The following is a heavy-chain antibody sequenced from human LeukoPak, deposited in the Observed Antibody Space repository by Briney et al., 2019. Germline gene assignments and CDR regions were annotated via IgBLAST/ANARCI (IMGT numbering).Heavy chain of an antibody. D-gene: IGHD6-13*01. CDR1: GFTFSSHA. Sequence: TGGSLRLSCAASGFTFSSHAMSWVRQAPGKGLEWVSVIGTGVVDTYYADSVKGRFTISRDNSKNTVYLQLNSLRAEDTAVYYCAKRVAAAGRTYYFDYWGQGTLVIVSS. CDR2: IGTGVVDT. CDR3: AKRVAAAGRTYYFDY. J-gene: IGHJ4*02. V-gene: IGHV3-23*01.